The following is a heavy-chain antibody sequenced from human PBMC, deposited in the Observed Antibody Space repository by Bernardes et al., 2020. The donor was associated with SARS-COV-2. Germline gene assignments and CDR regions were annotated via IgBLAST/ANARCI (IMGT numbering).Heavy chain of an antibody. CDR2: INPNSGGT. CDR1: GYTFTGYY. D-gene: IGHD3-22*01. J-gene: IGHJ6*02. V-gene: IGHV1-2*02. Sequence: AAVKVPCKASGYTFTGYYIHWVRQAPAQGLEWMGWINPNSGGTIYAQKFQGRVTMTRDTSISTAYMELSRLRSDDTAMYYCALPPSSYDRYGMDVWGQGTTVTVSS. CDR3: ALPPSSYDRYGMDV.